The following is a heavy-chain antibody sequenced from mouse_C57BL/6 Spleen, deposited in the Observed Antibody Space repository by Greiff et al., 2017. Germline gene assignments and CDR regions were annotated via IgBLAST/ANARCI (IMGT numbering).Heavy chain of an antibody. V-gene: IGHV1-80*01. CDR1: GYAFSSYW. J-gene: IGHJ1*03. D-gene: IGHD2-3*01. CDR3: ARRWLLQYFDV. CDR2: IYPGDGDT. Sequence: VQGVESGAELVKPGASVKISCKASGYAFSSYWMNWVKQRPGKGLEWIGQIYPGDGDTNYNGKFKGKATLTADKSSSTAYMQLGSLTSEDSAVYFCARRWLLQYFDVWGTGTTVTVSS.